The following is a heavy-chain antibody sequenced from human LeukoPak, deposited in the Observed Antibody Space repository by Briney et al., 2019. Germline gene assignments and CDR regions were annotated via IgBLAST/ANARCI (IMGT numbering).Heavy chain of an antibody. CDR3: ASGEAHYYYYMDV. V-gene: IGHV4-59*01. Sequence: SETLSLTCTVSGGSISKYYWSWIHQPPGKGLEWIGYIYYSGSTNYNPSLKSRVTISVDTSKNQFSLKLSSVTAADTAVYYCASGEAHYYYYMDVWGKGTTVTVSS. CDR2: IYYSGST. D-gene: IGHD2-21*01. CDR1: GGSISKYY. J-gene: IGHJ6*03.